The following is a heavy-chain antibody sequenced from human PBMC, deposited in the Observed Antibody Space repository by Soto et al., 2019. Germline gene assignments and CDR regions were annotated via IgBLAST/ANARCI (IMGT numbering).Heavy chain of an antibody. CDR1: GFTFSSFW. D-gene: IGHD6-25*01. CDR2: INQDGSET. V-gene: IGHV3-7*03. J-gene: IGHJ6*01. CDR3: ATARRDAHAAYALDV. Sequence: EVQLVESGGGLVQPGGSLRLSCAASGFTFSSFWMSWVRQAPGKGLVWVANINQDGSETSYLGSVKGRFTISRDNAKNSLFLQLTSLAAEDTAVYYCATARRDAHAAYALDVWGQGTTVTVSS.